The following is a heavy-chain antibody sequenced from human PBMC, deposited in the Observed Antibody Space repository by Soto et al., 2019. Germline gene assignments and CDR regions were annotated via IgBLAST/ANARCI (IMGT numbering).Heavy chain of an antibody. V-gene: IGHV5-51*01. CDR1: GYSFTDYW. CDR3: ARLKYCSGGSCKDYYYYYGMDV. D-gene: IGHD2-15*01. Sequence: PGESLKISSKGSGYSFTDYWIGWVRQMPGKGLEWMGIIYPGDSDTRYSPSFQGQVTISADKSISTAYLQWSSLKASDTAMYYCARLKYCSGGSCKDYYYYYGMDVWGQGTKVTVSS. CDR2: IYPGDSDT. J-gene: IGHJ6*02.